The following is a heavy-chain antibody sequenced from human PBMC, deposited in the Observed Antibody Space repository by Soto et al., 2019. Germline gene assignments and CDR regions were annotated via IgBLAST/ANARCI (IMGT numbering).Heavy chain of an antibody. CDR2: IGYNGRNV. CDR1: GFMFSSYG. CDR3: AKDYYDSRGYPGSVEF. Sequence: PGGSLRLSCTASGFMFSSYGVHWVRQAPGKGLERVAVIGYNGRNVYYTDYVKGRFTISRDNSKNTLDLQMNSLRAEDTALYYCAKDYYDSRGYPGSVEFWGQGTPVTVSS. J-gene: IGHJ4*02. V-gene: IGHV3-33*06. D-gene: IGHD3-22*01.